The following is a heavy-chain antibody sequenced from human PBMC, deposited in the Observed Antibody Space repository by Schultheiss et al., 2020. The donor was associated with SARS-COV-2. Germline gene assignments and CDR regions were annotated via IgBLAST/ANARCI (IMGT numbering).Heavy chain of an antibody. D-gene: IGHD6-6*01. CDR1: GGSFSGYY. V-gene: IGHV4-34*01. Sequence: SETLSLTCAVYGGSFSGYYWSWIRQPPGKGLEWIGSIYYSGSTYYNPSLKSRVTISVDTSKSQFSLKLSSVTAADTAVYYCARLRYSSSSGLDYWGQGTLVTVSS. J-gene: IGHJ4*02. CDR2: IYYSGST. CDR3: ARLRYSSSSGLDY.